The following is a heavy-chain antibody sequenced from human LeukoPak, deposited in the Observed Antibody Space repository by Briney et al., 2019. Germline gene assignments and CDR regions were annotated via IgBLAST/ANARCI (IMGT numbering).Heavy chain of an antibody. Sequence: PGGSLRLSCAASGFTFSSYWMSWVRQAPGKGREWVVNIKQDGSEKYYVDSVKGRFTISRDNAKNSLYLQMNSLRAEDTAVYYCARTMEDYYDSSGRGIDYWGQGTLVTVSS. CDR1: GFTFSSYW. CDR3: ARTMEDYYDSSGRGIDY. J-gene: IGHJ4*02. V-gene: IGHV3-7*01. D-gene: IGHD3-22*01. CDR2: IKQDGSEK.